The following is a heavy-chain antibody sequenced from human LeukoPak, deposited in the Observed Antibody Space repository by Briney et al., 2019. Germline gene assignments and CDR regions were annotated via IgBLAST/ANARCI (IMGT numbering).Heavy chain of an antibody. CDR1: GFTFSNYG. Sequence: GSLRLSCAASGFTFSNYGMSWVRQAPGKGLEWIGEINHSGSTNYNPSLKSRVTISVDTSKNQFSLKLSSVTAADTAVYYCARKVRGYSYGSYGYWGQGTLVTVSS. CDR2: INHSGST. CDR3: ARKVRGYSYGSYGY. J-gene: IGHJ4*02. V-gene: IGHV4-34*01. D-gene: IGHD5-18*01.